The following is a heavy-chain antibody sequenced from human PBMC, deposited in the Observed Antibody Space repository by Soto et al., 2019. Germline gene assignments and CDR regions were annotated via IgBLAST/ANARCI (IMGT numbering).Heavy chain of an antibody. J-gene: IGHJ4*02. D-gene: IGHD2-8*02. CDR2: VSYIGT. CDR1: GGSISTYY. V-gene: IGHV4-59*01. CDR3: ARMPFTGTNPPFDY. Sequence: SETLSLTCTVSGGSISTYYWSWIRQSPGKGLEMIGYVSYIGTIYNPSLRSRLTISLDTSRNQFSLELSSVTAADTAVYYCARMPFTGTNPPFDYWGRGILVTVSS.